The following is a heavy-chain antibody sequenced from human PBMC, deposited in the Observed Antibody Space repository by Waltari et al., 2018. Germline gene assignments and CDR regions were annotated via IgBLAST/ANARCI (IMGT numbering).Heavy chain of an antibody. CDR1: GFIFSNYW. CDR3: AKDNVRRWDY. CDR2: IKEDGSAK. Sequence: EVQLVESGGGLVQPGGSLRLYCAASGFIFSNYWMSWVRQAPGKGLEWVADIKEDGSAKYYVDSVKGRFTISRDNAKNSLYLQMNSLRAEDTAVYYCAKDNVRRWDYWGQGTLVTVSS. V-gene: IGHV3-7*04. J-gene: IGHJ4*02. D-gene: IGHD2-15*01.